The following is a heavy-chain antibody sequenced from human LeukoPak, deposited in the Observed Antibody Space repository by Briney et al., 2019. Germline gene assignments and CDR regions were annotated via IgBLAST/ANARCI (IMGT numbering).Heavy chain of an antibody. Sequence: GGSLRLSCAASGFTFTSYGMSWVRQAPGKGLEWVSGISGSGGNTYYADSVKGRFTISRDNAKNTLYLQMNSLRAEDTAVYYCARLRDGYNPNFDYWGQGTLVTVSS. V-gene: IGHV3-23*01. J-gene: IGHJ4*02. CDR3: ARLRDGYNPNFDY. D-gene: IGHD5-24*01. CDR2: ISGSGGNT. CDR1: GFTFTSYG.